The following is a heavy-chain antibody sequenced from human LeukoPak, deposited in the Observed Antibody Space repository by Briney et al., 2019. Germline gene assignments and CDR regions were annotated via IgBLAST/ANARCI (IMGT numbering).Heavy chain of an antibody. CDR2: ISGSGGST. J-gene: IGHJ4*02. Sequence: GGSLRLSCAASGFTFSSYGMSWVRQAPGKGLEWVSAISGSGGSTYYADSVKGRFTISRDNSKNTPYLQMDSLRAEDTAIYYCAKSGYNRFDYWGQGTLVTVSS. D-gene: IGHD5-24*01. V-gene: IGHV3-23*01. CDR1: GFTFSSYG. CDR3: AKSGYNRFDY.